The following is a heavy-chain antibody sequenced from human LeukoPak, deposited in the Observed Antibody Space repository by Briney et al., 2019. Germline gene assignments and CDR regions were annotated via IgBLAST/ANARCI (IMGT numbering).Heavy chain of an antibody. CDR3: ARARTYYYDSSGYTPTDYFDY. D-gene: IGHD3-22*01. V-gene: IGHV3-23*01. CDR2: SSGSGGST. CDR1: GFTFSSYS. Sequence: GGSLRLSCAASGFTFSSYSMNWVRQAPGKGLEWVSASSGSGGSTYYADSVKGRFTISRDNSKNTLYLQMNSLRAEDTAVYYCARARTYYYDSSGYTPTDYFDYWGQGTLVTVSS. J-gene: IGHJ4*02.